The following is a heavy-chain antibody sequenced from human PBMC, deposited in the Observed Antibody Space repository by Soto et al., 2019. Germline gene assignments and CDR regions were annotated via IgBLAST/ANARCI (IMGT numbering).Heavy chain of an antibody. V-gene: IGHV3-48*02. D-gene: IGHD2-21*02. CDR3: ASGTVVTALTEYLQH. J-gene: IGHJ1*01. CDR1: GFTFSSYS. CDR2: ISSSSSSI. Sequence: EVQLVESGGGLVQPGGSLRLSCAASGFTFSSYSMNWVRQAPGKGLERVSYISSSSSSIYYADSVKGRFTISRDNAKNSLYLQMNSLRDEDTAVYYCASGTVVTALTEYLQHWGQGTLVTVSS.